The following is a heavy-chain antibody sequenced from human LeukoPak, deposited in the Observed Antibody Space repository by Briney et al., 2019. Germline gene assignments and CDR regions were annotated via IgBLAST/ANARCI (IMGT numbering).Heavy chain of an antibody. CDR2: IRSKPYGGTT. CDR3: TKEYCNGGSCYFVFDY. V-gene: IGHV3-49*04. CDR1: GFTFGDYA. Sequence: PGGSLRLSCTGSGFTFGDYAMSWVRQAPGKGLEWVGFIRSKPYGGTTEYAASVKGRFTISRDESKSIAYLQMNSLKSEDTAVYYCTKEYCNGGSCYFVFDYWGQGTLVTVSS. D-gene: IGHD2-15*01. J-gene: IGHJ4*02.